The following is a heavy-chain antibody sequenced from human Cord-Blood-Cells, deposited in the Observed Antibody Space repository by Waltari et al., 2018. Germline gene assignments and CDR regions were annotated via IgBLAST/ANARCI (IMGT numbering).Heavy chain of an antibody. D-gene: IGHD3-9*01. Sequence: QVQLVQSGAEVKKPGSSVKVSCKASGGTFSSYAISWVRQAPGQGLEWMGGINPNSGGTNYAQKFQGWVTMTRDTSISTAYMELSRLRSDDTAVYYCARGVRDFDWLDYWGQGTLVTVSS. V-gene: IGHV1-2*04. J-gene: IGHJ4*02. CDR1: GGTFSSYA. CDR2: INPNSGGT. CDR3: ARGVRDFDWLDY.